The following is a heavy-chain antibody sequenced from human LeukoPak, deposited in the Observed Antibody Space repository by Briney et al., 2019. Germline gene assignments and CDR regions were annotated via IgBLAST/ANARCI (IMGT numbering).Heavy chain of an antibody. CDR2: TYYRSKSYN. Sequence: SQTLSLTCTISGDSVSSNSAAWNWIRQSPSRGLEWLGRTYYRSKSYNDYAVSVKSRITINPDPSKNQFSLQLNSVTPDDTAVYYCARGRWNYLSGNYYTYYFDYWGQGTLVIVSS. V-gene: IGHV6-1*01. D-gene: IGHD3-10*01. CDR1: GDSVSSNSAA. J-gene: IGHJ4*02. CDR3: ARGRWNYLSGNYYTYYFDY.